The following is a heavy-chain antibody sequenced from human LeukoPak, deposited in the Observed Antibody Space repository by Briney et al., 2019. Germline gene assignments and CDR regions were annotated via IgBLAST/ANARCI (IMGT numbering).Heavy chain of an antibody. J-gene: IGHJ4*02. CDR3: ARVTARLRFLSYFDY. CDR2: IIPIFGTA. D-gene: IGHD3-3*01. CDR1: GGTFSSYA. Sequence: SVKVSCKTSGGTFSSYAISWVRQAPGQGLEWMGGIIPIFGTANYAQKFQGRVTITADESTSTAYMELSSLRSEDTAVYYCARVTARLRFLSYFDYWDQGTLVTVSS. V-gene: IGHV1-69*13.